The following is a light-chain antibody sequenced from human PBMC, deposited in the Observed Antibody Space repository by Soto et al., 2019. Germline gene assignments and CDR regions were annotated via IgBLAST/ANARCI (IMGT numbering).Light chain of an antibody. Sequence: DIQMTQSPSSLSASVGDRVTITCRASQDINNYLAWFQQKPGKVPKLLIYATFTLQSGVPSRFSGSGSGTDFTLTISSLQPEDFATYYCQNYGDAPWTFGQGTRWIS. CDR2: ATF. CDR1: QDINNY. CDR3: QNYGDAPWT. J-gene: IGKJ1*01. V-gene: IGKV1-27*01.